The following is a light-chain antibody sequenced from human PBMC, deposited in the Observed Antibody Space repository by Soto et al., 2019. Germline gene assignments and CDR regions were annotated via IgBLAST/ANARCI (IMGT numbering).Light chain of an antibody. CDR2: SAS. Sequence: DIQLTQSPSSLSASVGDRVSITCRASQTIWTYLNWYQQKPGKAPKLLIYSASTSQSGVPSRFSGSGSGTDFTLTISRLQPEDFATSHCKQRYTTPWTFAQGTKVDIK. J-gene: IGKJ1*01. CDR1: QTIWTY. CDR3: KQRYTTPWT. V-gene: IGKV1-39*01.